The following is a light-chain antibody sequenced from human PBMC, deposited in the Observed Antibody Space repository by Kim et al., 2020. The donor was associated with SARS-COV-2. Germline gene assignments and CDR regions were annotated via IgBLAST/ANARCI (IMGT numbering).Light chain of an antibody. Sequence: SYELTQPPSVSVAPGKTARITCGGNNIESKSVHWYQQGPGPAPVLVIYSDTDRPSGIPERFSGSNSGNTATLTISRVEAGDEADYYCQAWDSSSDHYVFG. CDR3: QAWDSSSDHYV. CDR2: SDT. J-gene: IGLJ1*01. V-gene: IGLV3-21*04. CDR1: NIESKS.